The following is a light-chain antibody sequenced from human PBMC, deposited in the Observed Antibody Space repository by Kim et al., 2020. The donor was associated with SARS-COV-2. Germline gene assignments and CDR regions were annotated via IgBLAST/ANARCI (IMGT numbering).Light chain of an antibody. CDR3: QHLNSYPIT. CDR2: AAS. Sequence: IQLTQSPSPLSASVGDRVIITCRASRAIYNHLAWYQQKPGKVPKLLIYAASSLQSGAPSRFSGSGYGTDFTLTISSLQPEDFATYYCQHLNSYPITFGGGTKVDIK. V-gene: IGKV1-9*01. CDR1: RAIYNH. J-gene: IGKJ4*01.